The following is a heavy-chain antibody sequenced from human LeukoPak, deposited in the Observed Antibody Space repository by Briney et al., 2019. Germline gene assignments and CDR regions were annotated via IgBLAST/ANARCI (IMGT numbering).Heavy chain of an antibody. Sequence: ASETLSLTCAVYGGSFRGYYWNWIRQPPGKGLEWIGEINHSGSTNYNPSLKSRVTISVDTSKNQFSLKLSSVTAADTAVYYCARGPGVPTPFDYWGQGTLVTVSS. CDR3: ARGPGVPTPFDY. D-gene: IGHD3-10*01. J-gene: IGHJ4*02. V-gene: IGHV4-34*01. CDR2: INHSGST. CDR1: GGSFRGYY.